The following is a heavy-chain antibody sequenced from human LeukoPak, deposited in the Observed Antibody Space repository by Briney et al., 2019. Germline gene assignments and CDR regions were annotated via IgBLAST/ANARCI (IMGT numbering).Heavy chain of an antibody. CDR1: GGSISSGGYS. V-gene: IGHV4-30-2*01. J-gene: IGHJ6*02. Sequence: SETLSLTCAVSGGSISSGGYSWSWIRQPPGKGLEWIGYIYHSGSTYYNPSLKSRVTISVDRSKNQFSLKLSSVTAADTAVYYCARVPRTYSSSWYRYYYYGMDVWGQGTTVTVSS. CDR3: ARVPRTYSSSWYRYYYYGMDV. CDR2: IYHSGST. D-gene: IGHD6-13*01.